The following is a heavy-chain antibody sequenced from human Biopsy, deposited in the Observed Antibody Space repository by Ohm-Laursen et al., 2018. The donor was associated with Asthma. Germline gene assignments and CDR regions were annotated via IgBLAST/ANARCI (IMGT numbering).Heavy chain of an antibody. CDR1: GFSLTTTGMS. J-gene: IGHJ3*02. CDR2: IDWDDDK. D-gene: IGHD1-14*01. Sequence: PTQTLTLTCTFSGFSLTTTGMSVSWLRQPPVKALEWLALIDWDDDKYYSASLKTRLTISKDPSKNQVVLTMTNVDPVDTSTYFCARIPEVGTNSFDIWGQGTMVTVSS. CDR3: ARIPEVGTNSFDI. V-gene: IGHV2-70*01.